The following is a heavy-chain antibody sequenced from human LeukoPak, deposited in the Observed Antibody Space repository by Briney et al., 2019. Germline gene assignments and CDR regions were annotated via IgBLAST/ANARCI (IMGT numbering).Heavy chain of an antibody. D-gene: IGHD3-10*01. Sequence: GGSLRLSCAASGFTFSSYAMHWVRQAPGKGLEWVAFISFDGSNKYYADYVKGRFTSSRDNSKDTLYLEINSLRAEETAVYYCATEGSGSSFTMYNWFDPWGQGTLVTVSS. V-gene: IGHV3-30*04. CDR1: GFTFSSYA. CDR3: ATEGSGSSFTMYNWFDP. J-gene: IGHJ5*02. CDR2: ISFDGSNK.